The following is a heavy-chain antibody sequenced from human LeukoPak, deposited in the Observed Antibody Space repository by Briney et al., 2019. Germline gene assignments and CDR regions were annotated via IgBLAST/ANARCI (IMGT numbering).Heavy chain of an antibody. CDR2: INPSGGST. CDR1: GYTFTSYY. CDR3: ARTPGLGWFDP. J-gene: IGHJ5*02. D-gene: IGHD3-10*01. Sequence: ASVKVSCKASGYTFTSYYMHWVRQAPGRGLEWMGIINPSGGSTSYAQKFQGRVTMTRDTSTSTVYMELSSLRSEDTAVYYCARTPGLGWFDPWGQGTLVTVSS. V-gene: IGHV1-46*01.